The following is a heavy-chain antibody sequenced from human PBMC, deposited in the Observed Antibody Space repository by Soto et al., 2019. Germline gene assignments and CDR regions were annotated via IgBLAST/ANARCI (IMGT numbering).Heavy chain of an antibody. J-gene: IGHJ4*02. Sequence: GSLRLSRAASGFTFNTYYMHWVRQAPGKGLEWVALILHDGSNKFYADSVKGRFTISRDNSKDTMYLQMNSLRVEDAAVYYCARPDYADYGDSWGQGTLVTVSS. V-gene: IGHV3-30-3*01. CDR1: GFTFNTYY. D-gene: IGHD4-17*01. CDR3: ARPDYADYGDS. CDR2: ILHDGSNK.